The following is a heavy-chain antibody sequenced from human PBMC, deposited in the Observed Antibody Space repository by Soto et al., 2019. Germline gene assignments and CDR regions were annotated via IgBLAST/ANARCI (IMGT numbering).Heavy chain of an antibody. CDR1: GGFISSYY. D-gene: IGHD5-12*01. Sequence: SETLSLTCTVSGGFISSYYWSWIRQPPGKGLEWIGYIYYSGSTNYNPSLKSRVTISVDRSKNQFSLKLSSVTAADTAVYYCAGGPGVARNYWGQGTLVTVSS. CDR2: IYYSGST. V-gene: IGHV4-59*12. CDR3: AGGPGVARNY. J-gene: IGHJ4*02.